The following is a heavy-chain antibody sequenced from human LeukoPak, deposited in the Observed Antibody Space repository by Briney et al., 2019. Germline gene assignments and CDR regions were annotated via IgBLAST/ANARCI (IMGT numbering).Heavy chain of an antibody. CDR3: ARDYVWGSDRYTDY. CDR1: GFTFSNYW. V-gene: IGHV3-7*05. Sequence: GGSLRLSCAASGFTFSNYWMTWVRQAPGRGLEWVANIGQDGSEKYYVDSVKGRFTISRDNAKNSLYLQMNSLRAEDTAVYYCARDYVWGSDRYTDYWGQGTLVTVSS. D-gene: IGHD3-16*02. J-gene: IGHJ4*02. CDR2: IGQDGSEK.